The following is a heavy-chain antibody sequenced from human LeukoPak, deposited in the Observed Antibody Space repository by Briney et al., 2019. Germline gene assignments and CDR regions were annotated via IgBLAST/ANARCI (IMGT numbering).Heavy chain of an antibody. Sequence: GGSLRLSCAVSGFRFSIYWMSWVRQAPGKGLEWVANIKQDGSEKYYMDSVKGRFTISRDNAKNSLYLQMNSLRAEDTAVYYCAREWNGYDYVGEDYWGQGTLDTVSS. CDR2: IKQDGSEK. CDR1: GFRFSIYW. V-gene: IGHV3-7*01. CDR3: AREWNGYDYVGEDY. D-gene: IGHD5-12*01. J-gene: IGHJ4*02.